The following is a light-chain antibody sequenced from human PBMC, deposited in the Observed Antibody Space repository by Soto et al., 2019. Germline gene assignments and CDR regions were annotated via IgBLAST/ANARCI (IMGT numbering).Light chain of an antibody. CDR1: SSDVGSYKF. CDR2: EGS. CDR3: CSYAGSSTLV. J-gene: IGLJ2*01. V-gene: IGLV2-23*01. Sequence: QSALTQPASVSGSPGQSITISCTGTSSDVGSYKFVSWYQQHPVKAPKLMIYEGSKRPSGVSNRFSGSKSGNTASLTISGLQAEYEADYYCCSYAGSSTLVFGGGTKVTVL.